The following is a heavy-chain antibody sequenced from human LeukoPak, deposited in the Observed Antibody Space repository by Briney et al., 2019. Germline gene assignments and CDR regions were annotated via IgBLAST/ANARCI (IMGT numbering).Heavy chain of an antibody. Sequence: GGSLRLSCAASGFTFSDYAMSWVRQAPGKGLEWVSAISGSGGNTDYADSVKGRFTISRDNSKNTLYLQMNSLRAEDTAVYYCAKSYGSGSYPSYDYWGQGTLVTVSS. CDR1: GFTFSDYA. CDR2: ISGSGGNT. CDR3: AKSYGSGSYPSYDY. D-gene: IGHD3-10*01. J-gene: IGHJ4*02. V-gene: IGHV3-23*01.